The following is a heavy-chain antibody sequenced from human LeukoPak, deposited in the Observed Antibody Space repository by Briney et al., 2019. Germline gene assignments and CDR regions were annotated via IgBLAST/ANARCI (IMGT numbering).Heavy chain of an antibody. CDR3: ARHPPKSFFDY. CDR1: GGSFSSYY. Sequence: SETLTLTCSVSGGSFSSYYWSWIRQPPGKGLEWIAYIYYSGSTNYNPSLKSRVTISVDTSKSQFSLKLTSMTAADTAVYYCARHPPKSFFDYWGQGTLVTVSS. J-gene: IGHJ4*03. V-gene: IGHV4-59*08. CDR2: IYYSGST.